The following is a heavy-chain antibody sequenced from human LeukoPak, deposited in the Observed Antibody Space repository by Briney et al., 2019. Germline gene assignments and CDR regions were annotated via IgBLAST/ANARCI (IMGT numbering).Heavy chain of an antibody. D-gene: IGHD1-26*01. CDR1: GYTFTSYG. CDR2: ISAYNGNT. V-gene: IGHV1-18*01. Sequence: ASVKVSCKASGYTFTSYGISWVRQAPGQGLEWMGWISAYNGNTNYAQKLQGRVTMTTDTSTSTAYMELRSLRSDDTAVSYCAREIVGATRGLSNWFDPWGQGTLVTVSS. J-gene: IGHJ5*02. CDR3: AREIVGATRGLSNWFDP.